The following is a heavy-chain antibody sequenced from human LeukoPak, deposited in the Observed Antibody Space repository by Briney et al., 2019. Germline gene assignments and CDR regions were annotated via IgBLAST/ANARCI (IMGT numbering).Heavy chain of an antibody. CDR3: ARLVSGSVDS. CDR1: GFTVSNNY. V-gene: IGHV3-53*01. D-gene: IGHD1-26*01. J-gene: IGHJ4*02. CDR2: IHSGGST. Sequence: GGSLRLSCAASGFTVSNNYMSWARQAPGKGLEWVSVIHSGGSTYYADSVKGRFTISRDNSQNTLYLQMNSLRAEDPAVFYCARLVSGSVDSWGQGTLVTVSS.